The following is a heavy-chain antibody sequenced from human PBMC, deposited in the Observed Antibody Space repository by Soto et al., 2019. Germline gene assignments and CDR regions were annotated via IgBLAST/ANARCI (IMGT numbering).Heavy chain of an antibody. J-gene: IGHJ6*02. CDR1: GFTFSSYW. CDR3: ARMWAVAGLYYYYGMDV. Sequence: EVQLVESGGGLVQPGGSLRLSCAASGFTFSSYWMHWVRQAPGKGLVWVSRINSDGSSTSYADSVKGRFTISRDNAKNTLYLQMNSLRAEDTAEYYCARMWAVAGLYYYYGMDVWGQGTTVTVSS. D-gene: IGHD6-19*01. V-gene: IGHV3-74*01. CDR2: INSDGSST.